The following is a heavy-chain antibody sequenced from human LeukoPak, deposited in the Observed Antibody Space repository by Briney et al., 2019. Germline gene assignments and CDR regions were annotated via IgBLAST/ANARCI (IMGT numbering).Heavy chain of an antibody. CDR3: VRAGWFGGLHSPDYYLDS. CDR2: LYDTGST. V-gene: IGHV4-61*01. Sequence: SETLSLTCHVSGDSVRRGHYYWNWIRQAPGKGLEWIGYLYDTGSTNYNASLQSRVTISRDTSKKQVSLELRSVTAADTAMYYCVRAGWFGGLHSPDYYLDSWGQGTLVTVSS. CDR1: GDSVRRGHYY. J-gene: IGHJ5*01. D-gene: IGHD3-10*01.